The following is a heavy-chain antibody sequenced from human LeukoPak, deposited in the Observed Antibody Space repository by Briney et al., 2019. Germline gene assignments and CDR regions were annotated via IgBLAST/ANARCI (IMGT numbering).Heavy chain of an antibody. V-gene: IGHV4-59*08. CDR2: IYYSGST. D-gene: IGHD6-6*01. CDR1: GGSISSYY. J-gene: IGHJ5*02. CDR3: ARMYSSSSRRGFDP. Sequence: PSETLSLTCTVSGGSISSYYWSWIRQPPGKGLEWIGHIYYSGSTNYNPSPKSRVTISVDTSKNQFSLKLSSVTAADTAVYYCARMYSSSSRRGFDPWGQGTLVTVSS.